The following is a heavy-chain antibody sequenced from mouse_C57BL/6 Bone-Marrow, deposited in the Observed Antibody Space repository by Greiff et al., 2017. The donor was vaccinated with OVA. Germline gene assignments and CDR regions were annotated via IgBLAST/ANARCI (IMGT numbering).Heavy chain of an antibody. V-gene: IGHV1-69*01. CDR1: GYTFTSYW. CDR2: IDPSDSYT. J-gene: IGHJ3*01. Sequence: QVQLKESGAELVRPGTSVKVSCKASGYTFTSYWMHWVKQRPGQGLEWIGEIDPSDSYTNYNQKFKGKSTLTVDKSSSTAYMQLSSLTSEDSAVYYCARADGAYWGQGTLVTVSA. CDR3: ARADGAY.